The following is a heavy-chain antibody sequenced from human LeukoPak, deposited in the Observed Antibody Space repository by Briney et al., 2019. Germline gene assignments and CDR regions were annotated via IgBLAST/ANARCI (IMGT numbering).Heavy chain of an antibody. CDR3: ARGYVYCSGGSCPFWFDP. V-gene: IGHV4-34*01. D-gene: IGHD2-15*01. CDR2: INHSGST. CDR1: GGSLSGYY. Sequence: SETLSLTCAVYGGSLSGYYWSWIRQPPGEGLEWIGEINHSGSTNYNPSLKSRVTISVDTSKNQFSLKLSSVTAADTAVYYCARGYVYCSGGSCPFWFDPWGQGTLVTVSS. J-gene: IGHJ5*02.